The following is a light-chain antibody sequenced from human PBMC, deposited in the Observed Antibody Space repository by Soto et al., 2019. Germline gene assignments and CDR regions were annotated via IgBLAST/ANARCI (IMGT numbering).Light chain of an antibody. Sequence: EIVLTQSPATLSLSPGERATLSCRASQSVSSYLAWDQQKPGQAPRLLIYDASNRATGIPARFSGSGSGTDFTLTISSLEPEDVAIYYCQQRSNSRGTFGQGPKVEIK. CDR3: QQRSNSRGT. V-gene: IGKV3-11*01. J-gene: IGKJ1*01. CDR2: DAS. CDR1: QSVSSY.